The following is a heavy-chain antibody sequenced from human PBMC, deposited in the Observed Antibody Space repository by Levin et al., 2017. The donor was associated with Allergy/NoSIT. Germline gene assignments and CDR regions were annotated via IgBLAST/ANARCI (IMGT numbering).Heavy chain of an antibody. CDR2: IYYSGST. D-gene: IGHD2-21*02. Sequence: PSETLSLTCTVSGGSVSSGSYYWSWIRQPPGKGLEWIGYIYYSGSTNYNPSLKSRVTISVDTSKNQFSLKLSSVTAADTAVYYCARDLDCGGDCFRYFDYWGQGTLVTVSS. CDR1: GGSVSSGSYY. V-gene: IGHV4-61*01. CDR3: ARDLDCGGDCFRYFDY. J-gene: IGHJ4*02.